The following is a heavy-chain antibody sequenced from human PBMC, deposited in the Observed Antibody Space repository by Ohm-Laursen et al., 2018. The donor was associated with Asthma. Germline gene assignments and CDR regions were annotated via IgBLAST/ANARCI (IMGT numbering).Heavy chain of an antibody. Sequence: SETLSLTCTVSGGSVSSGSYYWSWIRQPPGKGLEWIGYIYYSGSTNYNPSLKSRVTISVDTSKNQFSLKLSSVTAADTAVYYCAREKRDGIWSGYYFDYWGQGTLVTVSS. V-gene: IGHV4-61*01. CDR1: GGSVSSGSYY. CDR2: IYYSGST. J-gene: IGHJ4*02. D-gene: IGHD3-3*01. CDR3: AREKRDGIWSGYYFDY.